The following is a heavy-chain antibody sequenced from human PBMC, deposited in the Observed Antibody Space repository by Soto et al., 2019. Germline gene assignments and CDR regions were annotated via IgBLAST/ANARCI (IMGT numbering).Heavy chain of an antibody. J-gene: IGHJ4*02. Sequence: LSLTCTVSGDSINSADYYWSWLRQPPGKGLEWIGYIYYSRSDYYNPSLGRRATITIDTSRNQFSLDLMSVTAADTAVYYCARVVQFYDSSGYSFYYFDYWGQGALVTVS. D-gene: IGHD3-22*01. CDR2: IYYSRSD. CDR3: ARVVQFYDSSGYSFYYFDY. CDR1: GDSINSADYY. V-gene: IGHV4-30-4*01.